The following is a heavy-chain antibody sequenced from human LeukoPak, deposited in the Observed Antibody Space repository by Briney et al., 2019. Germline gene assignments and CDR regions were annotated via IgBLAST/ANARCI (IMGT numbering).Heavy chain of an antibody. D-gene: IGHD6-19*01. CDR3: ARGAGGIAVAGL. Sequence: SETLSLTCAVYGGSFSGYYWSWIRQPPGKGLEWIGEINHSGSTNYNPSLKSRVTISVDTSKNKFSLKLSSVTAADTAVYYCARGAGGIAVAGLWGQGTLVTVSS. CDR2: INHSGST. V-gene: IGHV4-34*01. J-gene: IGHJ4*02. CDR1: GGSFSGYY.